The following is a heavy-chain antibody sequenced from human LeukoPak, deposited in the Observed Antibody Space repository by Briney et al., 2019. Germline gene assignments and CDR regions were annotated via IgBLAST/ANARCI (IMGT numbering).Heavy chain of an antibody. V-gene: IGHV1-69*13. Sequence: ASVKVSCKASGGTFSSYAISWVRQAPGQGLEWMGGIIPIFGTANYAQKFQGRVTITADESTSTAYMELSSLRSEDTAVYYCASTLRGGYSCGYSWYYWGQGTLVTVSS. CDR2: IIPIFGTA. J-gene: IGHJ4*02. CDR3: ASTLRGGYSCGYSWYY. D-gene: IGHD5-18*01. CDR1: GGTFSSYA.